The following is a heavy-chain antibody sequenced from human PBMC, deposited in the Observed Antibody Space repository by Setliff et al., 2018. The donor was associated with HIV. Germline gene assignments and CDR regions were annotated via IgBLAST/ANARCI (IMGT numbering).Heavy chain of an antibody. Sequence: PGGSLRLSCGASGFTFSNYWMHWVRQVPGKGLVWVSRITNDVSATSYADSVQGRFTISRDNAKNTVYLQMNSLRVDDTAIYYCAREGATTAGFDIWGHGTMVTVSS. J-gene: IGHJ3*02. CDR2: ITNDVSAT. D-gene: IGHD6-19*01. CDR1: GFTFSNYW. CDR3: AREGATTAGFDI. V-gene: IGHV3-74*01.